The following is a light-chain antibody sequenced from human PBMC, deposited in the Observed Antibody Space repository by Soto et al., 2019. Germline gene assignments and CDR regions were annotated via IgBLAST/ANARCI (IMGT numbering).Light chain of an antibody. J-gene: IGKJ5*01. V-gene: IGKV3D-20*02. CDR1: QSVSSSF. Sequence: EIALAQSPGSLCLPPGERATVSCRSSQSVSSSFLGWYQQKPGQAPRLLIYDASNRATGIPARFSGSGSGTDFTLTISSLEPEDFAVYYCQQGSNWPPITFGQGTRLEIK. CDR3: QQGSNWPPIT. CDR2: DAS.